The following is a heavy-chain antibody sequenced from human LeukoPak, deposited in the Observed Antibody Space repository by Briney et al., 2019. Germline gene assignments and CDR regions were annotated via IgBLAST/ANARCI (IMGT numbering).Heavy chain of an antibody. D-gene: IGHD2-2*01. CDR2: IYWNDDK. Sequence: ESGPTLVKPPQTLTLTCTFSGFSLSTSGVGVGWIRQPPGKALEWLALIYWNDDKRYSPSLKSRLTITKDTSKNQVVLTMTNMDPVDTATYYCAHRLPIVVVPAAKSTLSRGGWFDPWGQGTLVTVSS. J-gene: IGHJ5*02. CDR1: GFSLSTSGVG. V-gene: IGHV2-5*01. CDR3: AHRLPIVVVPAAKSTLSRGGWFDP.